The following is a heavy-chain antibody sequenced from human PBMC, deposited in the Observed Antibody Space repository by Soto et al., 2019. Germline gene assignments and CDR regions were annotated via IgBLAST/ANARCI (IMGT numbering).Heavy chain of an antibody. V-gene: IGHV3-30*18. CDR2: ISYDGSNK. Sequence: GGSLRLSCAASGFTFSSYGMHWVRQAPGKGLEWVAVISYDGSNKYYADSVKGRFTISRDNSKNTLYLQMNSLRAEDTAVYYCAKGIVGATRYYYGMDVWGQGTTVTVSS. CDR1: GFTFSSYG. J-gene: IGHJ6*02. CDR3: AKGIVGATRYYYGMDV. D-gene: IGHD1-26*01.